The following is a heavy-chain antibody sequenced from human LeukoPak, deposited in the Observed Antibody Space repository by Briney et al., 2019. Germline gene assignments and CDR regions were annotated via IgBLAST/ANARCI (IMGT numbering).Heavy chain of an antibody. D-gene: IGHD2-15*01. Sequence: SETLSLTCTVSGGSISSYYWSWIRQPPGKGLEWIGYIYYTGSTNYNPSLKSRVTISVDTSKNQFSLKLSSVTAADTAVYYCARRYCSGGSCYSALDYWGQGTLATVSS. CDR2: IYYTGST. J-gene: IGHJ4*02. V-gene: IGHV4-59*01. CDR1: GGSISSYY. CDR3: ARRYCSGGSCYSALDY.